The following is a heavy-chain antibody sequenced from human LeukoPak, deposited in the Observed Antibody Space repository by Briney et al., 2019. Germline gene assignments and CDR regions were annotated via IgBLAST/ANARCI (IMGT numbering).Heavy chain of an antibody. Sequence: GASLRLSWSASGFTFSSYGMHSVRQPPGKGLEWVAVISYVGSNKYHADSVQGRYTLSRHNSQHTLYLQMNSLSAEDTAVYYCAKGIRTRPMIVAHWGEGTLVTVSS. D-gene: IGHD3-22*01. J-gene: IGHJ4*02. V-gene: IGHV3-30*18. CDR3: AKGIRTRPMIVAH. CDR1: GFTFSSYG. CDR2: ISYVGSNK.